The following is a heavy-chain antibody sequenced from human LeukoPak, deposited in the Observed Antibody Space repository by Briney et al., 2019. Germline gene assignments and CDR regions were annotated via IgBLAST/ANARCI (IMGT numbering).Heavy chain of an antibody. D-gene: IGHD2-21*02. CDR3: AKVEGRSRAGCYYFDY. J-gene: IGHJ4*02. CDR2: ITGSGDNT. CDR1: GFTFSNYP. V-gene: IGHV3-23*01. Sequence: GGSLRLSCAASGFTFSNYPMSWVRQAPGMGLEWVSAITGSGDNTYFADSVSGRFTISRDNSKNTLELQMNRLTGEDTAVSYCAKVEGRSRAGCYYFDYWGRGTLVTVSS.